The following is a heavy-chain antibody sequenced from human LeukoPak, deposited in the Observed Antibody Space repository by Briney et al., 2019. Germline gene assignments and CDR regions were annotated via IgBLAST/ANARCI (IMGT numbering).Heavy chain of an antibody. CDR2: ISYDGSNK. Sequence: GGSPRLSCAASGFTFSSYAMHWVRQAPGKGLEWVAVISYDGSNKYYADSVKGRFTISRDNAKKSLYLQMNSLRAEDTAVYYCARDDGNYYDSSGFDYWGQGTLVTVSS. CDR1: GFTFSSYA. J-gene: IGHJ4*02. V-gene: IGHV3-30*04. D-gene: IGHD3-22*01. CDR3: ARDDGNYYDSSGFDY.